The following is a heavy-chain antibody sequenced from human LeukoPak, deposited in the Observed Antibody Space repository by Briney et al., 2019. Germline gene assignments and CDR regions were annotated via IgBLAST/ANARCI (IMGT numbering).Heavy chain of an antibody. J-gene: IGHJ4*02. CDR2: IDPSDSYA. Sequence: GESLRISCKGSGYSFTSYWISWVRQMPGKGLEWMGRIDPSDSYANYSPSFQGHVTISADKSISTAYLQWSSLKASDTAMFYCARLYGSGSYYNVDAFDYWGQGTLVTVSS. CDR1: GYSFTSYW. CDR3: ARLYGSGSYYNVDAFDY. V-gene: IGHV5-10-1*01. D-gene: IGHD3-10*01.